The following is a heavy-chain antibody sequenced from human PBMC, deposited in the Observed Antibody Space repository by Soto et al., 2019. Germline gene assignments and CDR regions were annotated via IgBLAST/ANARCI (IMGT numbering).Heavy chain of an antibody. D-gene: IGHD3-16*01. J-gene: IGHJ4*02. CDR3: AKDRDDYVWGSFHSRNDY. Sequence: EVQLLESGGGLVQPGGSLRLSCAASGFTFSSYAMSWVRQAPGKGLEWVSAISGSGGSTYYADSVKGRFTISRDNSKNTLYLQMNGLRAEDTAVYYCAKDRDDYVWGSFHSRNDYWGQGTLVTVSS. V-gene: IGHV3-23*01. CDR2: ISGSGGST. CDR1: GFTFSSYA.